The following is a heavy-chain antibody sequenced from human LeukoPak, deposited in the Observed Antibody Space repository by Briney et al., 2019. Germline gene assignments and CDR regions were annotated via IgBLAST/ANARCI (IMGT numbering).Heavy chain of an antibody. D-gene: IGHD2-15*01. J-gene: IGHJ3*02. CDR1: GFTFSSYA. Sequence: PGGSLRLSCAASGFTFSSYAMHWVRQAPGKGLEWVAVISYDGSNKYYADSVKGRFTISRDNSKNTLYLQMNSLRAEDTAVYYCARVLGYDVGGAFDIWGQGTMVTVSS. V-gene: IGHV3-30-3*01. CDR2: ISYDGSNK. CDR3: ARVLGYDVGGAFDI.